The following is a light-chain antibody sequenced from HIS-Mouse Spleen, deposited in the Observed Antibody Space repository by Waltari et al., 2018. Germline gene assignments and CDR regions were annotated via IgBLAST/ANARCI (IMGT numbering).Light chain of an antibody. Sequence: QSALTQPRSVSGSPGQSVTISCTGTSSDVGGYNYVSWYQQPPGKAPKLMIYDVSKRPSGVPDRFSGSKSGNPASLTISGLQAEDEADYYCCSYAGSYTGVFGTGTKVTVL. CDR2: DVS. V-gene: IGLV2-11*01. J-gene: IGLJ1*01. CDR1: SSDVGGYNY. CDR3: CSYAGSYTGV.